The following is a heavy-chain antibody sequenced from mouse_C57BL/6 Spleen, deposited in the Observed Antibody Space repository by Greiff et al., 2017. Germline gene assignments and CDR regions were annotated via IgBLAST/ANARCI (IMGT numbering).Heavy chain of an antibody. CDR3: AREEGSSGPFDY. D-gene: IGHD3-2*02. CDR1: GFTFSDYY. J-gene: IGHJ2*01. V-gene: IGHV5-16*01. Sequence: EVMLVESEGGLVQPGSSMKLSCTASGFTFSDYYMAWVRQVPEKGLEWVANINYDGSSTYYLDSLKSRFIISRDNAKNILYLQMSSLKSEDTATYYCAREEGSSGPFDYWGQGTTLTVSS. CDR2: INYDGSST.